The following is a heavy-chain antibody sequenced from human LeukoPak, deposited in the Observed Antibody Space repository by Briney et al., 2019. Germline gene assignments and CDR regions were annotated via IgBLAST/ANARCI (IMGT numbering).Heavy chain of an antibody. CDR3: AKDPEGWPNNHGF. J-gene: IGHJ4*02. V-gene: IGHV3-30-3*01. D-gene: IGHD6-19*01. Sequence: GGSLRLSCAASGFTFSNYAIHWVRQAPGKGLEWVAVISYDESQKYYTDSVRGRFTISRDNSKNTLYLQMNSLRAKDTAVYYCAKDPEGWPNNHGFWGQGTLVTVSS. CDR2: ISYDESQK. CDR1: GFTFSNYA.